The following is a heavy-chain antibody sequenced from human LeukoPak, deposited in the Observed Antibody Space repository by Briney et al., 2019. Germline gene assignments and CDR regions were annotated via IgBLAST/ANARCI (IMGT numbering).Heavy chain of an antibody. CDR1: GGSISSSSYY. V-gene: IGHV4-39*01. Sequence: TSETLSLTCTVSGGSISSSSYYWGWIRQPPGKGLEWIGRIYYSGSTYYNPSLRSRVTISVDTSKNQFSLKLSSVTAADTAVYYCARPYSSLARSAFDIWGQGTMVTVSS. J-gene: IGHJ3*02. CDR2: IYYSGST. CDR3: ARPYSSLARSAFDI. D-gene: IGHD2-15*01.